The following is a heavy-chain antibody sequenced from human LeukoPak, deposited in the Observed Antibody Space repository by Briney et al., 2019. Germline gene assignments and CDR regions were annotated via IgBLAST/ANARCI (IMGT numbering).Heavy chain of an antibody. J-gene: IGHJ3*02. CDR1: GFSFSRYW. Sequence: GGSLGLSCAVSGFSFSRYWMSWVRQAPGRGLEWVASIRQDGSDQHYVDSVKGRLTISRDNAKNSLYLQVNSLRAEDTAMYYCARAYDSSGYRAFDIWGQGTMVTVSS. D-gene: IGHD3-22*01. V-gene: IGHV3-7*04. CDR2: IRQDGSDQ. CDR3: ARAYDSSGYRAFDI.